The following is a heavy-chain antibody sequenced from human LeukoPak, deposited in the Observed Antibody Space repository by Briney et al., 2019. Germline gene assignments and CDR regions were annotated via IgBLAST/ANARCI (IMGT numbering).Heavy chain of an antibody. Sequence: AGGSLRLSCAASGNYWRHWVRKPPGKGLVWVSRIYVDGRTTNYADPVKGRFTISRDNAKNTVYLEMNSLSVEDTATYYCIRDFRSADLWGQGTLVTVTS. CDR3: IRDFRSADL. CDR2: IYVDGRTT. CDR1: GNYW. J-gene: IGHJ5*02. V-gene: IGHV3-74*01.